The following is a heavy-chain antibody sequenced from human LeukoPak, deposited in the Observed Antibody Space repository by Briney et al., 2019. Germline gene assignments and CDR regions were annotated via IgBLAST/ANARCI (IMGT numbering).Heavy chain of an antibody. J-gene: IGHJ4*02. CDR3: ARVKWIQLWYTMDY. V-gene: IGHV1-24*01. D-gene: IGHD5-18*01. CDR1: GYILTELS. CDR2: FDPEDGET. Sequence: ASVKVSCKVSGYILTELSMHWVRQAPGKGLEWMGGFDPEDGETIYAQKFQGRVTMTRDTSTSTVYMELSSLRSEDTAVYYCARVKWIQLWYTMDYWGQGTLVTVSS.